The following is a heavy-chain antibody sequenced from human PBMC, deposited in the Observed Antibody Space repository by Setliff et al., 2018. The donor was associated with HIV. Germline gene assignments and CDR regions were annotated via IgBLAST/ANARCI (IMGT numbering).Heavy chain of an antibody. J-gene: IGHJ4*02. CDR1: GGSFSGYY. D-gene: IGHD6-19*01. V-gene: IGHV4-34*01. Sequence: SETLSLTCAVYGGSFSGYYWSWIRQPPGKGLEWIGEINHSGSTNYNPSLNSRVTISVDTSKNQFSLKVNSVTAADTAVYYCARSPRIGVAGEFEYWGQGTLVTVSS. CDR3: ARSPRIGVAGEFEY. CDR2: INHSGST.